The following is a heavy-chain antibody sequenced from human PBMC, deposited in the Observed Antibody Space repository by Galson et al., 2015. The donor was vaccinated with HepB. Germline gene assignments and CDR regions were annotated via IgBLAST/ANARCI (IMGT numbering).Heavy chain of an antibody. CDR1: GFIFGDYA. CDR3: ARVLRPYYDDSSGYGDY. D-gene: IGHD3-22*01. J-gene: IGHJ4*02. V-gene: IGHV3-49*03. CDR2: IGSKAYGGTT. Sequence: SLRLSCAVSGFIFGDYAMSWFRQAPGKGLEWVGFIGSKAYGGTTKFAASVKGRFTISRDDSKSIAYLQMNSLKSEDTAVYYCARVLRPYYDDSSGYGDYWGQGTLVTVSS.